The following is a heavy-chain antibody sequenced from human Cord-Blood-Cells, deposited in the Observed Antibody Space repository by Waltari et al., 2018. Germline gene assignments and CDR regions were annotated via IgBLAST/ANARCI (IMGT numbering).Heavy chain of an antibody. Sequence: QVQLVQSGAEVKKPGSSVKVSCKASGGTFSSYAISWVRQAPGQGLGWMGGIIPIFGTANYAQKFQGRVTITADKSTSTAYMELSSLRSEDTAVYYCARGSLILAAAGSYNWFDPWGQGTLVTVSS. CDR1: GGTFSSYA. CDR3: ARGSLILAAAGSYNWFDP. CDR2: IIPIFGTA. J-gene: IGHJ5*02. V-gene: IGHV1-69*06. D-gene: IGHD6-13*01.